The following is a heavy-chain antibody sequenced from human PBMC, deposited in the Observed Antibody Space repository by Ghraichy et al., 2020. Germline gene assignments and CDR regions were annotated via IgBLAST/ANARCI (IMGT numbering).Heavy chain of an antibody. CDR2: INHSGST. D-gene: IGHD3-9*01. V-gene: IGHV4-34*01. CDR1: GGSFSGYY. Sequence: SETLSLTCAVYGGSFSGYYWSWIRQPPGKGLEWIGEINHSGSTNYNPSLKSRVTISVDTSKNQFSLKLSSVTAADTAVYYCARYYDLLTGPDWFDPWGQGTLVTVSS. CDR3: ARYYDLLTGPDWFDP. J-gene: IGHJ5*02.